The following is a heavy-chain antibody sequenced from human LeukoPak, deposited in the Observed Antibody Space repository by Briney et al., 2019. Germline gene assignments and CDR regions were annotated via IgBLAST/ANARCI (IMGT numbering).Heavy chain of an antibody. V-gene: IGHV4-4*02. CDR3: ARDRAVAGGGDAFDI. J-gene: IGHJ3*02. D-gene: IGHD6-19*01. CDR1: GGSISSSNW. CDR2: IYHSGST. Sequence: SGTLSLTCAVSGGSISSSNWWSWVRQPPGKGLEWIGEIYHSGSTNYNPSLKSRVTISVDKSKNQFSLKLSSVTAADTAVYYCARDRAVAGGGDAFDIWGQGTMVTVSS.